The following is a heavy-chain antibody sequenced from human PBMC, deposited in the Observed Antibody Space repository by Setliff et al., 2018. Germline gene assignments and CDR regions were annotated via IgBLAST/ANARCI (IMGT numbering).Heavy chain of an antibody. J-gene: IGHJ4*02. Sequence: SETLSLTCTVSGYSISSGYIWGWIRQPPGKGLEWVGSIYHSGSTYYNPSLKSRVTISVDTSKNQFSLKLSSVTAADTAVYYCAVQNVEMATITDYWGQGTLVTVSS. D-gene: IGHD5-12*01. CDR1: GYSISSGYI. CDR2: IYHSGST. CDR3: AVQNVEMATITDY. V-gene: IGHV4-38-2*02.